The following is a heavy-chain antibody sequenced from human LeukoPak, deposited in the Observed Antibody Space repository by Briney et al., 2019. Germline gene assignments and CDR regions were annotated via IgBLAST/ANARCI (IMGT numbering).Heavy chain of an antibody. V-gene: IGHV4-31*03. CDR2: IYYSGST. D-gene: IGHD3-22*01. CDR3: ARSGSSGYLLDY. Sequence: SETLSLTCTVSGGSISSGGYYWSWIRQHPGKGLEWIGYIYYSGSTYYNPSLKSRVTISVDTSKNQFSLKLSSVTAADTAVYYCARSGSSGYLLDYWGQGTLVTVSS. CDR1: GGSISSGGYY. J-gene: IGHJ4*02.